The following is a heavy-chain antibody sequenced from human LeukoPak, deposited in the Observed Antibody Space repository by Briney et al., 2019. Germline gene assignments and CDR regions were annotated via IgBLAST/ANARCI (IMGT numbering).Heavy chain of an antibody. CDR2: ISGSSSET. D-gene: IGHD3-22*01. CDR3: ARRGYYDSSGYDY. J-gene: IGHJ4*02. V-gene: IGHV3-21*01. CDR1: GFTFRNNA. Sequence: GGSLRLSCAASGFTFRNNAMKWVRQAPGKGLEWVSSISGSSSETYYADSVKGRFTISRDNAKNALYLQMNSLRGDYMAVYYFARRGYYDSSGYDYWGQGTRVSVST.